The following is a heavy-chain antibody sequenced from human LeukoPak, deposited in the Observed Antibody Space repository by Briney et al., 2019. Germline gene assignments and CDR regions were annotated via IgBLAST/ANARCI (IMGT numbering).Heavy chain of an antibody. CDR3: ARDIVVVPAANDTGIVGASRNYFDY. CDR1: GGSFSGYY. D-gene: IGHD2-2*01. J-gene: IGHJ4*02. V-gene: IGHV4-34*01. Sequence: SETLSLTCAVYGGSFSGYYWSWIRQPPGKGLEWIGEINHSGSTNYNPSLKSRVTISVDTSKNQFSLKLSSVTAADTAVYYCARDIVVVPAANDTGIVGASRNYFDYWGQGTLVTVSS. CDR2: INHSGST.